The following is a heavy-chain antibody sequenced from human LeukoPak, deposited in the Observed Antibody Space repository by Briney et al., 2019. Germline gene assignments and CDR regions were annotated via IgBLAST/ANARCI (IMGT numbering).Heavy chain of an antibody. D-gene: IGHD3-10*01. CDR2: ISSTGGTT. Sequence: GESLKISCAASGFTFSSYSMNWVRQAPGKGLEWLSYISSTGGTTYYANSVKGRFTISRDNARNSLYLQMNSLRDEDTAVYYCARNRGYYGSGSYYNDYWGQGTLVTVSS. CDR1: GFTFSSYS. CDR3: ARNRGYYGSGSYYNDY. V-gene: IGHV3-48*02. J-gene: IGHJ4*02.